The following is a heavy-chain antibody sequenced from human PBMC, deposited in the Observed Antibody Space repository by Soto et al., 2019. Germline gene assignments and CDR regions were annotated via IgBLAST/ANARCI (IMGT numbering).Heavy chain of an antibody. D-gene: IGHD6-19*01. CDR3: AKDIRQQWLGTANWYFDL. CDR2: ISGNSGSI. CDR1: GFTFDDYA. J-gene: IGHJ2*01. Sequence: EVQLVESGGGLVQPGRSLRLSCAASGFTFDDYAMHWVRQAPGKGLEWVSGISGNSGSIGYADSVQGRFTISRDNAKNAQHLQRNSQKAEDTALYYCAKDIRQQWLGTANWYFDLWGRGTLVTVSS. V-gene: IGHV3-9*01.